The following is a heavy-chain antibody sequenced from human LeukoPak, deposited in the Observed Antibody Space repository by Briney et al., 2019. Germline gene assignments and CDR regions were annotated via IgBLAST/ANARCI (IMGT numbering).Heavy chain of an antibody. V-gene: IGHV3-9*01. Sequence: GRSLRLSCAASGFTFDDYAMHWVRQAPGKGLEWVSGISWNSGSIGYADSVKGRFTISRDNAKNSLYLQMNSLRAEDTALYYCAKDRKVRGAYSSFDYWGQGTLVTVSS. CDR2: ISWNSGSI. J-gene: IGHJ4*02. D-gene: IGHD3-10*01. CDR3: AKDRKVRGAYSSFDY. CDR1: GFTFDDYA.